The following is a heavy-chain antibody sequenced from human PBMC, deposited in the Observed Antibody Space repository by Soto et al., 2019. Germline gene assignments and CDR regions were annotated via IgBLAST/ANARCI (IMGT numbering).Heavy chain of an antibody. CDR3: AYERFLDDNWFDP. D-gene: IGHD3-3*01. CDR1: VGPFSSYS. CDR2: IIPIFGTA. J-gene: IGHJ5*02. Sequence: GXSVKVSCKASVGPFSSYSIRWVRQAPGQGLECMGGIIPIFGTANYAQKFQGRVTITAEKSTSTAYMELSSLRSEDTAVYYCAYERFLDDNWFDPWGQGTLVPASS. V-gene: IGHV1-69*06.